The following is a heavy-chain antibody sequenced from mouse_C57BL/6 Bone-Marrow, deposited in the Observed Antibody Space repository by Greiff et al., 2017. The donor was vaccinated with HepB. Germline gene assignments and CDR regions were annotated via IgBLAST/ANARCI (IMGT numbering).Heavy chain of an antibody. D-gene: IGHD5-1-1*01. Sequence: EVQLQQSGPGLVQPSQSLSLTCSVTGYSITSGSSWNCIRQFPGNKLEGMGYISYDGSNNYNPSLKNRISITLDTSKNQFFLKLNSVTTEDTATYYYARDHNTYRFAYWGQVTLVTVSA. CDR3: ARDHNTYRFAY. CDR2: ISYDGSN. CDR1: GYSITSGSS. J-gene: IGHJ3*01. V-gene: IGHV3-6*01.